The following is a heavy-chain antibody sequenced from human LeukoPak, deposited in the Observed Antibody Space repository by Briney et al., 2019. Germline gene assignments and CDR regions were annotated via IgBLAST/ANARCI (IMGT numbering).Heavy chain of an antibody. V-gene: IGHV3-53*01. CDR2: IYSGGSA. Sequence: GGSLRLSCAASGFTVSSNYMSWVRQAPGKGLEWVSVIYSGGSAYYADSVKGRFTISRDNSKDTLYLQMNSLRAEDTAVYYCARYITRHYYDSSGYYHYFDYWGQGTLVTVSS. CDR1: GFTVSSNY. CDR3: ARYITRHYYDSSGYYHYFDY. D-gene: IGHD3-22*01. J-gene: IGHJ4*02.